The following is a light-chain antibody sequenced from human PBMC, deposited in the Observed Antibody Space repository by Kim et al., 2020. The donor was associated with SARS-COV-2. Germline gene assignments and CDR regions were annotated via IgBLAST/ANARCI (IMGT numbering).Light chain of an antibody. J-gene: IGKJ2*03. CDR3: QQYNSYSFS. CDR1: QSISSW. CDR2: KAS. V-gene: IGKV1-5*03. Sequence: DIQMTQSPSTLSASVGDRVTITCRASQSISSWLAWYQQKPGKAPKLLIYKASSLESGVTSRFSGSGSGTEFTLTFSSLQPDDFATYYCQQYNSYSFSFGQGTKLEI.